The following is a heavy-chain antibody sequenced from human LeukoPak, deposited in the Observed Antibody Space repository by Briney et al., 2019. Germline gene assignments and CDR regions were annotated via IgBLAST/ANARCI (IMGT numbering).Heavy chain of an antibody. CDR1: GFTFSSYA. CDR2: IRYDGSNK. J-gene: IGHJ6*03. D-gene: IGHD6-19*01. CDR3: AKDSSGWYHNYYYMDV. V-gene: IGHV3-30*02. Sequence: GGSLRLSCAASGFTFSSYAMSWVRQAPGKGLEWVTFIRYDGSNKYYADSVKGRFTISRDNSKNTLYLQMNSLRAEDTAVYYCAKDSSGWYHNYYYMDVWGKGTTVTVSS.